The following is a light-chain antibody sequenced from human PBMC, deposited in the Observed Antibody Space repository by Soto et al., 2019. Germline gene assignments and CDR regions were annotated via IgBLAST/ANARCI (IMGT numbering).Light chain of an antibody. CDR1: QSISNY. CDR3: QQSYSTLCT. V-gene: IGKV1-39*01. Sequence: DIQMTQSPSSLSASVGDRVTITCRASQSISNYLNWYQQKPGKAPKLLIYAASTLQSGVPSRFSGSGSGTDFTLTISNLQPEDFATYYCQQSYSTLCTFGPGTKVDIK. J-gene: IGKJ3*01. CDR2: AAS.